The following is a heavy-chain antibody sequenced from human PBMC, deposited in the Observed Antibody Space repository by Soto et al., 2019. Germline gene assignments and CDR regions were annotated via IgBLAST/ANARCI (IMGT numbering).Heavy chain of an antibody. CDR3: TRGRAVAGTQNYYYDGLDV. Sequence: GGSLRRSCPASGFTFGYYAMSWFRQAAGKGLELLGLIRSKAYGGTTEYAASVKGRFTISRYDSKSIAYLQMNSRKTEDTAVYYCTRGRAVAGTQNYYYDGLDVWGQGKTVTGSS. J-gene: IGHJ6*02. CDR2: IRSKAYGGTT. V-gene: IGHV3-49*03. D-gene: IGHD6-19*01. CDR1: GFTFGYYA.